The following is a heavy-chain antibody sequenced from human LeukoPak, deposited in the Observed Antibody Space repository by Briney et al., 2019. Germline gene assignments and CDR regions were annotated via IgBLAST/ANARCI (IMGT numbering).Heavy chain of an antibody. V-gene: IGHV1-18*01. Sequence: ASVTVSCKASGYTFTSYGISWVRQAPGQGLEWMGWISAYNGNTNYAQKLQGRVTITTDTSTSTAYMELRSLRSDDTAVYYCARWVPAGYSFDYWGQGTLVTVSS. CDR3: ARWVPAGYSFDY. CDR1: GYTFTSYG. CDR2: ISAYNGNT. J-gene: IGHJ4*02. D-gene: IGHD3-9*01.